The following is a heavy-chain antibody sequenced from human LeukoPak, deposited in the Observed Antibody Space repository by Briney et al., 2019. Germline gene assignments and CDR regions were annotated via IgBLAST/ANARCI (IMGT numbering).Heavy chain of an antibody. V-gene: IGHV1-69*04. CDR1: GGTFSSYA. CDR3: ARTSIAAAGTGDY. D-gene: IGHD6-13*01. J-gene: IGHJ4*02. CDR2: IIPILGIA. Sequence: GASVKVSCKASGGTFSSYAISWVRQAPGQGLEWMGRIIPILGIANYAQKLQGRVTMTTDTSTSTAYMELRSLRSDDTAVYYCARTSIAAAGTGDYWGQGTLVTVSS.